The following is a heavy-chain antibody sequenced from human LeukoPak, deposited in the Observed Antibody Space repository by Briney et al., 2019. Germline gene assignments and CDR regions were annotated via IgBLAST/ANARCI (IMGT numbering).Heavy chain of an antibody. CDR1: GFTLRSYA. J-gene: IGHJ4*02. CDR2: ISGSGGST. V-gene: IGHV3-23*01. Sequence: PGGSLRLSCAASGFTLRSYAMSWVRQAPGKGLEWVSAISGSGGSTYYADSVKGRFTISRDNSKNTLYLQMNSLRAEDTAVYYCAREVYSSTWFDLWGQGTLVTVSS. CDR3: AREVYSSTWFDL. D-gene: IGHD6-13*01.